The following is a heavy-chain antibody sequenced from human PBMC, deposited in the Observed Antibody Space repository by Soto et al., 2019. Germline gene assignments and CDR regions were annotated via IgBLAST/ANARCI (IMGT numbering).Heavy chain of an antibody. D-gene: IGHD3-10*01. CDR2: MNPNSGNT. V-gene: IGHV1-8*01. CDR3: ARGLSGDPSGYYYYYMDV. Sequence: QVQLVQSGAEVKKPGASVKVSCKASGYTFTSYDINWVRQATGQGLEWMGWMNPNSGNTGYAQKFQGRVTMTRNTSISTAYMGLSSLRSEDTAVYYCARGLSGDPSGYYYYYMDVWGKGTTVTVSS. J-gene: IGHJ6*03. CDR1: GYTFTSYD.